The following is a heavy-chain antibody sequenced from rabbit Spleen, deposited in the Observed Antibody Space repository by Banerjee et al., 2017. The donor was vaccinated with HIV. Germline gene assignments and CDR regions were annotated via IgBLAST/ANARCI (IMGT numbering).Heavy chain of an antibody. CDR3: ATSYYTDDFNL. J-gene: IGHJ4*01. D-gene: IGHD8-1*01. Sequence: QQQLEESGGGLVKPGGTLTLTCKASGIDFSSYYYMCWVRQAPGKGLELIACIYTSSGNTWYASWAKGRFTISKTSSTTVTLQMTSLTAADTATYFCATSYYTDDFNLWGPGTLVTVS. CDR2: IYTSSGNT. V-gene: IGHV1S43*01. CDR1: GIDFSSYYY.